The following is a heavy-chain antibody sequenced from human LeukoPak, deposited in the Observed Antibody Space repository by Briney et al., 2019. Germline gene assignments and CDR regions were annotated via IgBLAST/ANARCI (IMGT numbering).Heavy chain of an antibody. V-gene: IGHV4-59*01. CDR2: IYYSGNT. Sequence: SETLSLTCTVSGGSISSYYWSWIRQPPGKGLEWIGYIYYSGNTNYNPSLKSRVTISVDTSKNQFSLKLSSVTAADTAVYYCARDYDPPGLWGQGTLVTVSS. J-gene: IGHJ4*02. CDR1: GGSISSYY. D-gene: IGHD3-16*01. CDR3: ARDYDPPGL.